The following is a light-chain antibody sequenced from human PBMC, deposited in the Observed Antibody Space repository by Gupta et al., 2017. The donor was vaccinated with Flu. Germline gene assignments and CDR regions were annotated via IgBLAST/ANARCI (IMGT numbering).Light chain of an antibody. J-gene: IGLJ2*01. CDR2: GKN. CDR3: NSRDSSGNHMV. V-gene: IGLV3-19*01. CDR1: SLRSYY. Sequence: GQTVRITCQGDSLRSYYASWYQQKPGQAPVLVIYGKNNRPAGIPDRFSGSSSGNTASLTITGAQAEDEADYYCNSRDSSGNHMVFGGGTKLTV.